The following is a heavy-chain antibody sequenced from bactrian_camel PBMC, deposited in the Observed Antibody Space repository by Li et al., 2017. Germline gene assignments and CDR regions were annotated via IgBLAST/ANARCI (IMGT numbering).Heavy chain of an antibody. CDR2: IYTGGDIT. CDR3: TKTISSGTVGPRYDS. D-gene: IGHD2*01. J-gene: IGHJ4*01. CDR1: GFTFSTYY. Sequence: DVQLVESGGGLVQPGGSLRLSCAASGFTFSTYYMSWVRQAPGKGLEWVSSIYTGGDITYYTNSVKGRFTISRDNAKNTVYLQMNSLKTEDTAIYYCTKTISSGTVGPRYDSWGQ. V-gene: IGHV3S40*01.